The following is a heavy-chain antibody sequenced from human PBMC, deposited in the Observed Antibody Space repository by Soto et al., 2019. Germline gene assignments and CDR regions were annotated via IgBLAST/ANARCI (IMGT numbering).Heavy chain of an antibody. CDR2: INVYNGNT. CDR3: ARDLAVGWFDP. Sequence: QVQLVQSGAEVKKPGASVKVSAKTSGYTFTSYSITWVHRPPGKGFEWMGWINVYNGNTKYAQNLQGRVTMTTDTSTSTAYMELRSLRSDDTAVYYCARDLAVGWFDPWGQGTLVTVSS. J-gene: IGHJ5*02. CDR1: GYTFTSYS. V-gene: IGHV1-18*01. D-gene: IGHD2-2*01.